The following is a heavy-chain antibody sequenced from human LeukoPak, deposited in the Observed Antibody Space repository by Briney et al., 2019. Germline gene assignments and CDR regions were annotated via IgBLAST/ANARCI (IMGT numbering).Heavy chain of an antibody. CDR1: GGSVSSGSYY. V-gene: IGHV4-61*01. D-gene: IGHD1-26*01. CDR2: IYYSGST. CDR3: ARSHLWELLYALDY. J-gene: IGHJ4*02. Sequence: SETLSLTCTVSGGSVSSGSYYWSWIRQPPGKGLEWIGYIYYSGSTNYNPSLKSRVTISVDTSKNQFSLKLSSVTAADTAVYYCARSHLWELLYALDYWGQGTLVTVSS.